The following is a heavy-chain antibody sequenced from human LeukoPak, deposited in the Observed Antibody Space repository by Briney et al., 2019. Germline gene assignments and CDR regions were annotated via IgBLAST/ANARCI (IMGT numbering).Heavy chain of an antibody. D-gene: IGHD2-2*01. CDR3: VPSAMPELDY. J-gene: IGHJ4*02. CDR1: GFSFRNYW. V-gene: IGHV3-74*01. CDR2: PQSDGITT. Sequence: PGGSLRLSCAASGFSFRNYWMHWVRQAPGKGLVWVSCPQSDGITTAYAESVKGRFTISRDNTKNTLYLQMNGLKAEDTAVYYCVPSAMPELDYWGQGTLVTVSS.